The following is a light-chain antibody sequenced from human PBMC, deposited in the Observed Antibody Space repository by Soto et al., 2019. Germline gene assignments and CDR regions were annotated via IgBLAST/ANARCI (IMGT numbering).Light chain of an antibody. CDR2: DVS. J-gene: IGLJ2*01. Sequence: QSALTQPASVSGSLGQSITIPCSGSRTDIGTYDYVSWFQQHPGKAPKLLIYDVSSRPSGIPHRFSDSKFANTAALTISGLQADDEAEYHCSSYSSGATSILFGGGTKLTVL. CDR3: SSYSSGATSIL. CDR1: RTDIGTYDY. V-gene: IGLV2-14*03.